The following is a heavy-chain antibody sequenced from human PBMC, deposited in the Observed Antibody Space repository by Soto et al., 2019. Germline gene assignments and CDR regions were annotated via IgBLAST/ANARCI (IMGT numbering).Heavy chain of an antibody. V-gene: IGHV3-7*01. J-gene: IGHJ6*03. D-gene: IGHD1-7*01. CDR3: AKTITGTTHYYYYMDV. CDR2: IKQDGSEK. CDR1: GFTFSSYW. Sequence: GGSLILSCAASGFTFSSYWMSWVRQAPGKGLEWVANIKQDGSEKYYVDSVKGRFTISRDNAKNSLYLQMNSLRAEDTAVYYCAKTITGTTHYYYYMDVWGRGTTVTVSS.